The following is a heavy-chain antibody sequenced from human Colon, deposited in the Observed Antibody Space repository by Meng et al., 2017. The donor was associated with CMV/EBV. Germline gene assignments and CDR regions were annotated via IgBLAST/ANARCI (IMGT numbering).Heavy chain of an antibody. CDR3: ARGSGPLFPGAFDI. Sequence: FTVFTPYMRWVRRAPGKGLEWVALIYSRGPMHYADSVLGRFTISRDNSKNILYLQMNSLRADDTAVYYCARGSGPLFPGAFDIWGQGTMVTVS. V-gene: IGHV3-53*01. CDR1: FTVFTPY. D-gene: IGHD3-10*02. J-gene: IGHJ3*02. CDR2: IYSRGPM.